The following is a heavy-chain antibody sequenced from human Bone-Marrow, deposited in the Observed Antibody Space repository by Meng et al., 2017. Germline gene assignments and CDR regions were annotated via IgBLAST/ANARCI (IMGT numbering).Heavy chain of an antibody. J-gene: IGHJ3*02. CDR1: GFTFSSYS. D-gene: IGHD3-10*01. Sequence: GGSLRLSCAASGFTFSSYSMNWVRQAPGKGLEWVSSISSSSSYIYYADSVEGRFTISRDNAKNSLYLQMNSLRAEDTAVYYCAKVPLPTVYYGSGSYYNADDAFDIWGQGTMVTVSS. V-gene: IGHV3-21*04. CDR2: ISSSSSYI. CDR3: AKVPLPTVYYGSGSYYNADDAFDI.